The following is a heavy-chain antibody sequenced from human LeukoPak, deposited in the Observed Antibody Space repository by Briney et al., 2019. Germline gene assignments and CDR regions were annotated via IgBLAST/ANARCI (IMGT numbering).Heavy chain of an antibody. Sequence: GAALTLSFKGSGYSFTIYWIGWVRQRPGKGLEGMGVIYPGDSDTRYIRAFQGEVTISAEKAISTAYLQWSSLKASDTAMYYCARGWSYRPLLYWGQGTLVTVSS. CDR3: ARGWSYRPLLY. D-gene: IGHD3-16*02. CDR1: GYSFTIYW. J-gene: IGHJ4*02. CDR2: IYPGDSDT. V-gene: IGHV5-51*01.